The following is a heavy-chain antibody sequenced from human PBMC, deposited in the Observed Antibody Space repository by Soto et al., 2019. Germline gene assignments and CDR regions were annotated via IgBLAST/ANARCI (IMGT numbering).Heavy chain of an antibody. D-gene: IGHD2-15*01. Sequence: ASVKVSCKASGYTFSNYGITWVRQAPGHGLEWLGWVTSYNGDTNYAQKVQDRVAMTTDTSTKTAYMELRSLRPDDTAVYYCARDGRTPFYSYGMDVWGQGTTVTVSS. V-gene: IGHV1-18*01. CDR2: VTSYNGDT. CDR3: ARDGRTPFYSYGMDV. J-gene: IGHJ6*02. CDR1: GYTFSNYG.